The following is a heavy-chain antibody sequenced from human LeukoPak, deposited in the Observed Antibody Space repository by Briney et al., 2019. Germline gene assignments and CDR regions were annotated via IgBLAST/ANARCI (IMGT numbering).Heavy chain of an antibody. J-gene: IGHJ3*02. CDR2: ISSGSNTI. CDR1: GFTFMSYS. V-gene: IGHV3-48*01. Sequence: GGSLRLSCAASGFTFMSYSMNWVRQAPGKGLEWVSYISSGSNTIYYADSVKGRFTISRDNAKNSLHLQMNSLRAEDTAVYYCARDRDGYYDSSGSYAFDIWGQGTMVTVSS. D-gene: IGHD3-22*01. CDR3: ARDRDGYYDSSGSYAFDI.